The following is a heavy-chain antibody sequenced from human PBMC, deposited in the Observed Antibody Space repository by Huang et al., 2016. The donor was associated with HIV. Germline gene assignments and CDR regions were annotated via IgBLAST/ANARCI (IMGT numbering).Heavy chain of an antibody. CDR2: IIPMFVTP. D-gene: IGHD4-17*01. CDR1: GGTFSKYA. Sequence: QVQLVQSGAEVKTPGSSVKVSCKASGGTFSKYAISWVRQAPGQGLEWMGGIIPMFVTPNYARKFQGRVTITADDSTSTTYVEVSSLRSEDTALYYCARGQLGSYGDYDVLYWGQGTLVTVSS. CDR3: ARGQLGSYGDYDVLY. J-gene: IGHJ4*02. V-gene: IGHV1-69*13.